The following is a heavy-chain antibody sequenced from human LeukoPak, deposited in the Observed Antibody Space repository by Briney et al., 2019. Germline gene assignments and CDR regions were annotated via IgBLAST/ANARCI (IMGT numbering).Heavy chain of an antibody. V-gene: IGHV3-53*01. CDR3: ARLSDTEGSSTSYRASDI. D-gene: IGHD3-16*02. Sequence: GGSLRLSCAATGLSVSSNFMSWVRQAPGKGLEWVSVIYGGGSTYYADSVKGRFTISRDTPKNTLYLQMNSLRVEDTAVYYCARLSDTEGSSTSYRASDIWGQGTLVTVSS. CDR1: GLSVSSNF. CDR2: IYGGGST. J-gene: IGHJ3*02.